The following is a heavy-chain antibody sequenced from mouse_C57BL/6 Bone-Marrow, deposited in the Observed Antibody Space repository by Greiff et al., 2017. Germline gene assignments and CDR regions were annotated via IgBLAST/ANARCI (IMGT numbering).Heavy chain of an antibody. J-gene: IGHJ4*01. D-gene: IGHD2-12*01. CDR1: GYPFTSYW. CDR3: ASAGYNYVVVSYAMDY. CDR2: IHPSSGST. Sequence: VQLQQPGAELVKPGASVKLSCKASGYPFTSYWMHWVKQRPGQGLEWIGMIHPSSGSTNYNEKFKSKATLTVDKSSSTAYMQLSSLTSEDSAVYYWASAGYNYVVVSYAMDYWGQGTSVTVSS. V-gene: IGHV1-64*01.